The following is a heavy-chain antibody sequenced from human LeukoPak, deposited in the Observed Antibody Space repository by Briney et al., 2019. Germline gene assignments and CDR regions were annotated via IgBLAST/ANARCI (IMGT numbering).Heavy chain of an antibody. J-gene: IGHJ5*02. D-gene: IGHD2-15*01. CDR3: TXDERPTLMIGTPLYTCFGP. Sequence: ASVKVSCKGSGYTFTNYGISWVRQGPGQGPEWMGWISAGNGNRHYAPKFQDRVSLTTDRSKNTIYVDMRRLRSEDTAVDYCTXDERPTLMIGTPLYTCFGPWGQGTLLTVSS. CDR1: GYTFTNYG. V-gene: IGHV1-18*01. CDR2: ISAGNGNR.